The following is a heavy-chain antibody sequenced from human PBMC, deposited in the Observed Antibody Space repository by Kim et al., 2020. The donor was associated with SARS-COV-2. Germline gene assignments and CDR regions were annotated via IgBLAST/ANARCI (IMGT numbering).Heavy chain of an antibody. J-gene: IGHJ1*01. V-gene: IGHV1-69*13. Sequence: SVKVSCKASGGTFSSYAISCVRQAPGQGLEWMGGIIPIFGTANYAQKFQGRVTITADESTSTAYMELSSLRSEDTAVYYCARVRSRYSSSPKYFQHWGQGTLVTVSS. CDR1: GGTFSSYA. CDR2: IIPIFGTA. D-gene: IGHD6-13*01. CDR3: ARVRSRYSSSPKYFQH.